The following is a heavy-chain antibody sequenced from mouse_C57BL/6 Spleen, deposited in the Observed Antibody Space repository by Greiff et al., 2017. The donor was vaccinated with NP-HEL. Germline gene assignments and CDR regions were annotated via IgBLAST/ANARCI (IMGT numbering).Heavy chain of an antibody. CDR2: ISYDGSN. J-gene: IGHJ4*01. CDR1: GYSITSGYY. D-gene: IGHD1-2*01. CDR3: AREILRHYYAMDY. Sequence: VQLKESGPGLVKPSQSLSLTCSVTGYSITSGYYWNWIRQFPGNKLEWMGYISYDGSNNYNPSLKNRISITRDTSKNQFFLKLNSVTTEDTATYYCAREILRHYYAMDYWGQGTSVTVSS. V-gene: IGHV3-6*01.